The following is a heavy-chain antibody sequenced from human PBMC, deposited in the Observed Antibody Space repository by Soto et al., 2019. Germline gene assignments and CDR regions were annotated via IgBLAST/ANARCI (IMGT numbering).Heavy chain of an antibody. V-gene: IGHV1-69*06. D-gene: IGHD1-1*01. CDR2: IIPMFATP. Sequence: QVQLVQSGAEVKKSGSSVKVSCKVSGDTFSSYAISWVRQAPGQGLEWMGGIIPMFATPNYAQKFQGKVTITADKSTTTAYMELSSPRSEDTAVYYCARGVPMSDFDYWGQGTLVTVSS. CDR1: GDTFSSYA. CDR3: ARGVPMSDFDY. J-gene: IGHJ4*02.